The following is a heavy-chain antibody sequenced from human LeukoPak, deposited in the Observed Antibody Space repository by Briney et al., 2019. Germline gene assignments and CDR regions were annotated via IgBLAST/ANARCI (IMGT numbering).Heavy chain of an antibody. CDR3: AKGLDYGAFNYYYYYGMDV. D-gene: IGHD4-17*01. CDR1: AFTFSSYA. V-gene: IGHV3-23*01. CDR2: ISGSGGST. J-gene: IGHJ6*02. Sequence: GGSLRLSCAASAFTFSSYAMSWVRQAPGKGLEWVSAISGSGGSTYYADSVKGRFTISRDNSKNTLYLQINSLRAEDTAVYYCAKGLDYGAFNYYYYYGMDVWGQGTTVTVSS.